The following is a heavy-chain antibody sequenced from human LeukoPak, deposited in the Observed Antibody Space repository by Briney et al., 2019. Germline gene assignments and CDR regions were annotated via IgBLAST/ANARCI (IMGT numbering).Heavy chain of an antibody. D-gene: IGHD5-12*01. V-gene: IGHV1-3*01. Sequence: ASVKVSCKASGYTFTSYAMHWVRQAPGQRLEWMGWINAGNGNTKYSQKFQGRVTITRDTSASTAYMELSSLRSEDTAVYYRARVDIVATKYFDLWGRGTLVTVSS. CDR1: GYTFTSYA. CDR2: INAGNGNT. J-gene: IGHJ2*01. CDR3: ARVDIVATKYFDL.